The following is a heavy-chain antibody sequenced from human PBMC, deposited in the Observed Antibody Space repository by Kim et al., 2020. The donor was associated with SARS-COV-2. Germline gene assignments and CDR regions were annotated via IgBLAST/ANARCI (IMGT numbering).Heavy chain of an antibody. V-gene: IGHV3-23*01. CDR3: AKGAIAATKHFDY. CDR1: GFTFSNYG. J-gene: IGHJ4*02. CDR2: ISGGGGTT. Sequence: GGSLRLSCAASGFTFSNYGMSWVRQAPGKGLEWVSSISGGGGTTYHGDSVKGRFTISRDNSKNTLYLQMNSLRAEDTAGYYCAKGAIAATKHFDYWCQGT. D-gene: IGHD2-21*01.